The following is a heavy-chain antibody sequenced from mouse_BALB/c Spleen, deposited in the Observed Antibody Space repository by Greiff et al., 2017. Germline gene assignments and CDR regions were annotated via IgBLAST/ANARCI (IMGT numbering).Heavy chain of an antibody. CDR2: ISSGGSYT. CDR3: ARVYYGSSPYYYAMDY. J-gene: IGHJ4*01. CDR1: GFTFSSYG. Sequence: EVQRVESGGDLVKPGGSLKLSCAASGFTFSSYGMSWVRQTPDKRLEWVATISSGGSYTYYPDSVKGRFTISRDNAKNTLYLQMSSLKSEDTAMYYCARVYYGSSPYYYAMDYWGQGTSVTVSS. V-gene: IGHV5-6*01. D-gene: IGHD1-1*01.